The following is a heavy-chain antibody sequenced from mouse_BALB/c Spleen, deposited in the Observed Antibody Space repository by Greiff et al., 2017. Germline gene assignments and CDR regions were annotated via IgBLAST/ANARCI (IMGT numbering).Heavy chain of an antibody. Sequence: EVKLQESGGGLVQPGGSLKLSCAASGFTFSSYGMSWVRQTPDKRLELVATINSNGGSTYYPDSVKGRFTISRDNAKNTLYLQMSSLKSEDTAMYYCARVSDYYGRGYYFDYWGQGTTLTVSS. V-gene: IGHV5-6-3*01. CDR3: ARVSDYYGRGYYFDY. CDR1: GFTFSSYG. J-gene: IGHJ2*01. CDR2: INSNGGST. D-gene: IGHD1-1*01.